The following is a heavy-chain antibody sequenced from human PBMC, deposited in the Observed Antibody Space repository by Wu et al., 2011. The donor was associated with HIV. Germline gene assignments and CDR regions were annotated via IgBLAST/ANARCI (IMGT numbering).Heavy chain of an antibody. CDR2: IIPVFGTA. CDR3: ARDLGGDEDY. V-gene: IGHV1-69*14. CDR1: GGSFTSYG. D-gene: IGHD2-21*01. Sequence: QVQLVQSGAEVKKPGSSVKVSCKASGGSFTSYGISWVRQAPGQGLAWMGRIIPVFGTAKYAQKFQGRVTITADKSTSTAYMELSSLTSEDTAVYYCARDLGGDEDYWGQGTLVTVSS. J-gene: IGHJ4*02.